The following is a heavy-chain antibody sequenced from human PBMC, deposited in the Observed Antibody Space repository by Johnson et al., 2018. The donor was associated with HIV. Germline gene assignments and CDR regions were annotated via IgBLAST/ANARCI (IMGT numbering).Heavy chain of an antibody. CDR3: AKVPKAVAGTDAFDI. Sequence: VQLLESGGGLVQPGGSLRLSCAASGFTFSSYAMHWVRQAPGKGLEWVAVISYDGSNKYYADSVKGRFTISRDNSKNTLYLQMNSLRAEDTAVYYCAKVPKAVAGTDAFDIWGQGTMVTVSS. CDR2: ISYDGSNK. CDR1: GFTFSSYA. D-gene: IGHD6-19*01. J-gene: IGHJ3*02. V-gene: IGHV3-30-3*01.